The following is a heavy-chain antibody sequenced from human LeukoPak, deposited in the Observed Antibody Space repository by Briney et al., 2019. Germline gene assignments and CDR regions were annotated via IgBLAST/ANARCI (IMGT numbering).Heavy chain of an antibody. J-gene: IGHJ4*02. CDR2: IYYSGST. D-gene: IGHD6-19*01. CDR3: ARHAAGLAVDYYFDY. CDR1: GGSISSYY. Sequence: PSETLSLTCTVSGGSISSYYWSWIRQPPGKGLEWIGYIYYSGSTNYNPSLKSRVTISVDTSKNQFSLKLSSVTAADTAVYYCARHAAGLAVDYYFDYWGQGTLVTVSS. V-gene: IGHV4-59*08.